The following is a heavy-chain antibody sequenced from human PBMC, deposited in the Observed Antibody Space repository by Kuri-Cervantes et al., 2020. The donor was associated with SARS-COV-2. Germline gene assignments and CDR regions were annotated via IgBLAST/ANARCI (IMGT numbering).Heavy chain of an antibody. Sequence: SCAVSGGSISSGGYSWSWIRQPPGKGLEWIGYIYHSGSTYFNPSLKSRVTLSADRSKNQFSLNLTSVTAADTAVYYCARVDSGLTIDYWGQGTLVTVSS. CDR3: ARVDSGLTIDY. V-gene: IGHV4-30-2*01. D-gene: IGHD6-25*01. CDR1: GGSISSGGYS. J-gene: IGHJ4*02. CDR2: IYHSGST.